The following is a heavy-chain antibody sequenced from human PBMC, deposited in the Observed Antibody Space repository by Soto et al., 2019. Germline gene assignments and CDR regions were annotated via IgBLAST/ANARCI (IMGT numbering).Heavy chain of an antibody. J-gene: IGHJ2*01. V-gene: IGHV1-69*01. D-gene: IGHD4-4*01. CDR2: IIPIFGTA. Sequence: QVQLVQSGAEVKKPGSSVKVSCKASGGTFSSYAISWVRQSPGQGLEWMGGIIPIFGTANYAQKFQGRVTITADESTSTAHMEVSSLRAADTAVYYCARAPPGTVNYWYFALWGRGTLVPVSS. CDR1: GGTFSSYA. CDR3: ARAPPGTVNYWYFAL.